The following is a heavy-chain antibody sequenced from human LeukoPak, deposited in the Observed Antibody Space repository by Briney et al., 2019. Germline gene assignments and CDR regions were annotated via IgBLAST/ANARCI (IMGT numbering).Heavy chain of an antibody. V-gene: IGHV1-18*01. CDR2: ISAYNGNT. D-gene: IGHD1-26*01. CDR1: GYTFTSYG. J-gene: IGHJ4*02. Sequence: ASVKVSCKASGYTFTSYGISWVRQALGQGLEWMGWISAYNGNTNYAQKLQGRVTMTRDTSISTAYMELSRLRSDDTAVYYCARGHSPYSGSYGLWGQGTLVTVSS. CDR3: ARGHSPYSGSYGL.